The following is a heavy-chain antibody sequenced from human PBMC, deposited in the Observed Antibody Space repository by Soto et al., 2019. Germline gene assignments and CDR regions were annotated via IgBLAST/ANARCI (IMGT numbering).Heavy chain of an antibody. Sequence: QVQLVQSGAEVKKPGSSVKVSCKASGGTFSSYAISWVRQAPGQGLEWMGGIIPIFGTANYAQKFQGRVMITADESTSTAYMELSSLRSEDTAVYYCARSLGYCSSTSCYPEPRYGMDVWGQGTTVTVSS. J-gene: IGHJ6*02. CDR2: IIPIFGTA. CDR1: GGTFSSYA. V-gene: IGHV1-69*01. CDR3: ARSLGYCSSTSCYPEPRYGMDV. D-gene: IGHD2-2*01.